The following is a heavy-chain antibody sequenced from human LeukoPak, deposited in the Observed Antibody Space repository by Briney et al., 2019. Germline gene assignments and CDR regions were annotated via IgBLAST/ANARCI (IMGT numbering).Heavy chain of an antibody. CDR1: GFTFSSYW. V-gene: IGHV3-74*01. Sequence: GGSLRLSCAASGFTFSSYWMHWVRQAPGKGLVWVSRINSDGSSTSYADSVKGRFTISRDNAKNTLYLQMSSLRPEDTAVYYCAREGATDWYFHLWGRGTLVTVSS. CDR2: INSDGSST. CDR3: AREGATDWYFHL. D-gene: IGHD5-12*01. J-gene: IGHJ2*01.